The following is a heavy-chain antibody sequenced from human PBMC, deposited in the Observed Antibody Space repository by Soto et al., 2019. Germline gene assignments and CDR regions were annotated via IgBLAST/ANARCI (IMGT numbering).Heavy chain of an antibody. CDR2: ISAYNGNT. CDR3: ARDPVPRYYDSSGYYGP. D-gene: IGHD3-22*01. J-gene: IGHJ4*02. CDR1: GYTFTSYG. V-gene: IGHV1-18*01. Sequence: GASVKVSCKASGYTFTSYGISWVRQAPGQGFEWMGWISAYNGNTNYAQKLQGRVTMTTDTSTSTAYMELRSLRSDDTAVYYCARDPVPRYYDSSGYYGPWGQGTLVTVSS.